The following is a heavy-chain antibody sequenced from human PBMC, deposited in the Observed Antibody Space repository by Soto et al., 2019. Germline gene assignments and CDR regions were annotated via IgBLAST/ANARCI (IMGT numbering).Heavy chain of an antibody. V-gene: IGHV4-39*07. J-gene: IGHJ6*02. CDR2: ISHSGST. Sequence: PSETLSLTCTVSGGSISSDSYYWGWIRQSPEKGLEWIASISHSGSTYYNPTLKSRVTISVDKSKSQFSLKLSSVTAADTAVYYCARSPDSSGYYPRRYYYGMDVWGQGTTVTVSS. CDR1: GGSISSDSYY. D-gene: IGHD3-22*01. CDR3: ARSPDSSGYYPRRYYYGMDV.